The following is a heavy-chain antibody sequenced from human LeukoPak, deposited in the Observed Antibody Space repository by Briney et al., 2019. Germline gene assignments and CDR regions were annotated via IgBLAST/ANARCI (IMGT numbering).Heavy chain of an antibody. Sequence: GGSLRLSCAASGFTFSSHWMSWVRQAPGKGLEWVANIKIDGSEEYYVDSVKGRFTISRDNAKNSLWLQVNSLKTEDTAVYYCVIRLPHTTGYRFDDWGQGTLVTVSS. V-gene: IGHV3-7*03. J-gene: IGHJ4*02. D-gene: IGHD3-9*01. CDR1: GFTFSSHW. CDR3: VIRLPHTTGYRFDD. CDR2: IKIDGSEE.